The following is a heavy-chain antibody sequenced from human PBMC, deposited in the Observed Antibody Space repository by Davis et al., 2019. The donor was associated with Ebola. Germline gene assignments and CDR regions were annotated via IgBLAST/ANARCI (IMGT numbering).Heavy chain of an antibody. V-gene: IGHV4-61*01. CDR2: IYYSGST. J-gene: IGHJ5*02. Sequence: PSETLSLTCTVSGGSVSSGSYYWSWIRQPPGKGLEWIGYIYYSGSTNYNPSLKSRVTISVDTSKNQFSLKLSSVTAADTAVYYCARDRLRFSLPTFWSGYDPWGQGTLVTVSS. CDR1: GGSVSSGSYY. CDR3: ARDRLRFSLPTFWSGYDP. D-gene: IGHD3-3*01.